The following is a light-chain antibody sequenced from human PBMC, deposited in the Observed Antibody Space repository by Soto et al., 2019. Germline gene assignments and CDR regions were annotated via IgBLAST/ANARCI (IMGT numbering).Light chain of an antibody. V-gene: IGLV6-57*03. CDR2: EDN. CDR1: SGSIASNY. J-gene: IGLJ1*01. CDR3: QSYASSLYV. Sequence: NFMLTQPHPVSESPGKTVTISCTRSSGSIASNYVQWYQQRPGSAPTTVIYEDNQRPSGVPDRFSGSIDSSSNSASLTLSGRKTEDEADYYCQSYASSLYVFGTGTKLTVL.